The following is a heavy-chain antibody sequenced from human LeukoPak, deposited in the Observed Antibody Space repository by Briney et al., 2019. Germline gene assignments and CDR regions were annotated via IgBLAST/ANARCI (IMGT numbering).Heavy chain of an antibody. CDR3: AKDPRTGGTQLWST. CDR2: IGGGGGGT. V-gene: IGHV3-23*01. D-gene: IGHD5-18*01. CDR1: GFSFSSYA. J-gene: IGHJ4*02. Sequence: PGGSLRLSCAASGFSFSSYAMSWVRQTPGKGMGWVSGIGGGGGGTFYADSVKGRFSISRDDSTKTLYLQMNSPRAEDTAVYYLAKDPRTGGTQLWSTWGQGALVTVSS.